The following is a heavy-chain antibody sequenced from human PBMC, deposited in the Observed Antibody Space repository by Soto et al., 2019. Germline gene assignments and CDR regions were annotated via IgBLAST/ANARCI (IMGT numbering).Heavy chain of an antibody. V-gene: IGHV3-30*18. J-gene: IGHJ4*02. D-gene: IGHD2-21*02. CDR1: GFTFSSYG. Sequence: VQLVESGGTVVQPGGSLRLSCVGSGFTFSSYGMHWVRQAPGKGLECVAVISDTGSSHYYAASVEGRFTISRENSKNTLSLHMDRLRVEDTALYYCAKDRGGDCPDNICYFGADYWGQGTPVTVSS. CDR2: ISDTGSSH. CDR3: AKDRGGDCPDNICYFGADY.